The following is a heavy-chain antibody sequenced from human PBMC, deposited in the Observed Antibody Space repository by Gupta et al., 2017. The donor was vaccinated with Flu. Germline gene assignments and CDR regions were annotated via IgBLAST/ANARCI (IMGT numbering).Heavy chain of an antibody. V-gene: IGHV3-74*01. D-gene: IGHD2-15*01. CDR2: IKSDESSA. Sequence: VSRIKSDESSASYADSVKGRFTSSRDNAKNTLYLQMNSLRAEDTAVYYCARDGAGDCSGGSCYSWFDPWGQGTLVTVSS. J-gene: IGHJ5*02. CDR3: ARDGAGDCSGGSCYSWFDP.